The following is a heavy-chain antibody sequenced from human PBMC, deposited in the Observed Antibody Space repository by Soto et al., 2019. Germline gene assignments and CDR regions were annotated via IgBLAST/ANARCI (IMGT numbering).Heavy chain of an antibody. CDR3: ARVKWEQLPFDY. V-gene: IGHV3-74*01. Sequence: EVQLVESGGGLVQPGGSLRLSCAASGFTFSSYWMHWVRQAPGKGLVWVSRMNSDGSGTSYADSVKGRFTISRDNAKNRLYLQMKSLRAEDTAVYYCARVKWEQLPFDYWGQGTLVTVSS. CDR1: GFTFSSYW. CDR2: MNSDGSGT. D-gene: IGHD1-26*01. J-gene: IGHJ4*02.